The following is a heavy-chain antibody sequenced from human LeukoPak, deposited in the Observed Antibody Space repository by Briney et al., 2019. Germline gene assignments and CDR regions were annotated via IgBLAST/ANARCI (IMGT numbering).Heavy chain of an antibody. V-gene: IGHV4-61*02. CDR2: MYTSGST. J-gene: IGHJ4*02. Sequence: PSQTLSLTCTVSGGSISSGSYYWSWIRQPAGKGLEWIGRMYTSGSTNYNPSLKSRVTISVDTSKNQFSLKLSSVTAADTAVYYCARDGYYYGSGSYYLHYWGQGTLVTVSS. CDR3: ARDGYYYGSGSYYLHY. CDR1: GGSISSGSYY. D-gene: IGHD3-10*01.